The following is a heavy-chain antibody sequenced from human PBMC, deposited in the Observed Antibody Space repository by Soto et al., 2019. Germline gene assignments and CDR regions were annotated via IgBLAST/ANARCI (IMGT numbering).Heavy chain of an antibody. CDR1: GGIVSSSSYS. V-gene: IGHV4-39*01. J-gene: IGHJ4*02. Sequence: LSDSCSVAGGIVSSSSYSWVWKNQPPGRGLEWIGIIYSSENTNYNTSLHSRVTISVDTSKNQFSLTVTSVTAADTAVYYCARRIVATETFEYWGQGTLVTVSS. CDR3: ARRIVATETFEY. D-gene: IGHD5-12*01. CDR2: IYSSENT.